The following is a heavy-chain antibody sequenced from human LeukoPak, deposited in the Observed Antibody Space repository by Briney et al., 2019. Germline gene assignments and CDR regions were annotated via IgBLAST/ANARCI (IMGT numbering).Heavy chain of an antibody. J-gene: IGHJ5*02. CDR1: GESFSYNY. Sequence: SETLSLTCAVSGESFSYNYWTWVRQPPGKGLEWIGDINHSGRVNYRPSLKSRVTISVDTSKSQFSLKLSAVTAADTAVYYCARGASRLNWIDPWGQGTLVTVSS. CDR2: INHSGRV. CDR3: ARGASRLNWIDP. V-gene: IGHV4-34*01.